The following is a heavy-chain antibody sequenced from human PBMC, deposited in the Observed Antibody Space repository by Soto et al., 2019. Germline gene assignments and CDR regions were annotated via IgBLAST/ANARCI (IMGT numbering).Heavy chain of an antibody. D-gene: IGHD3-22*01. Sequence: EVQLVESGGGLVKPGGSLRLSCAASGFTFSSYSINWVRQAPGKGLEWVSSISSSSNYIYYADSVKGRLTISRDNAKNSLSLQMNSLRAEDTAVYYCARAPYYYDSRGYWAYWGQGTVVTVSS. CDR2: ISSSSNYI. V-gene: IGHV3-21*01. J-gene: IGHJ4*02. CDR1: GFTFSSYS. CDR3: ARAPYYYDSRGYWAY.